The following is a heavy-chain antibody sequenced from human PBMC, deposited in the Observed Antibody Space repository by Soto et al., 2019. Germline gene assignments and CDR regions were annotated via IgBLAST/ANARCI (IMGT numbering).Heavy chain of an antibody. CDR1: GGSISSYY. CDR2: IYYSGST. D-gene: IGHD3-3*01. Sequence: PSETLSLTYTVSGGSISSYYWSWIRQPPGKGLEWIGYIYYSGSTNYNPSLKSRVTISVDTSKNQFSLKLSSVTAADTAVYYCARAHLYYDFWSGYPPYMDVWGKGTTVTVSS. CDR3: ARAHLYYDFWSGYPPYMDV. V-gene: IGHV4-59*01. J-gene: IGHJ6*03.